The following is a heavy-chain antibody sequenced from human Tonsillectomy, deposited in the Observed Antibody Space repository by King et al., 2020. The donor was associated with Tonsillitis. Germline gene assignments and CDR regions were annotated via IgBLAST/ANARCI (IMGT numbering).Heavy chain of an antibody. CDR3: ARDDTDRYTMVRGAPHGMDV. J-gene: IGHJ6*02. CDR1: GFNFSSYN. CDR2: ISGSSSNI. V-gene: IGHV3-48*01. D-gene: IGHD3-10*01. Sequence: VQLVESGGGLVQPGGSLRLSCAASGFNFSSYNMNWVRQAPGKGLEWVSYISGSSSNIYYADSVKGRFTISRDNAKNSLYLQMNSLRAEDTVVYYCARDDTDRYTMVRGAPHGMDVWGQGTTVTVSS.